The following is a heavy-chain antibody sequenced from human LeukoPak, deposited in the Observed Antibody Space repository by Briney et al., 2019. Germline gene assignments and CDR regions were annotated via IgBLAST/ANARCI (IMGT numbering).Heavy chain of an antibody. J-gene: IGHJ4*02. CDR3: ARSPYDWNYGDY. CDR2: ISGSGGST. CDR1: GFTFSSYA. Sequence: GGSLRLSXAASGFTFSSYAMSWVRQAPGKGLEWVSAISGSGGSTYYADSVKGRFTISRDNSKNTLYLQMNSLRAEDTAVYYCARSPYDWNYGDYWGQGTLVTVSS. V-gene: IGHV3-23*01. D-gene: IGHD1-20*01.